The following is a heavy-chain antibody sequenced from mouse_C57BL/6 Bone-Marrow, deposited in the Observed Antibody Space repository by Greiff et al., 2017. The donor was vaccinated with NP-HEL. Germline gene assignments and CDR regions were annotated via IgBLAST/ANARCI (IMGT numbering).Heavy chain of an antibody. Sequence: QVQLQQSGTELVKPGASGYTFTSYWMHWVKQRPGQGLEWIGNINPSNGGTNYNEKFKSKATLTVDKSSSTAYMQLSSLTSEDSAVYYCARRDYYGSVYYAMDYWGQGTSVTVSS. CDR1: GYTFTSYW. D-gene: IGHD1-1*01. V-gene: IGHV1-53*01. CDR3: ARRDYYGSVYYAMDY. J-gene: IGHJ4*01. CDR2: INPSNGGT.